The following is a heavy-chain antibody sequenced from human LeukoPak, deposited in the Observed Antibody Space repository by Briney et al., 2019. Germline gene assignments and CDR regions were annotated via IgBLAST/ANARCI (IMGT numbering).Heavy chain of an antibody. Sequence: GGSLRLSCAASGFTVSSNYMSWVRQAPGKGLEWVSVIYSGGSTYYADSVKGRFTISRDNSKNTLYLQMNSLRAEDTAVYYCARNYYGSGSYYPHFDYWGQGTLVTVSS. CDR3: ARNYYGSGSYYPHFDY. V-gene: IGHV3-53*01. CDR1: GFTVSSNY. CDR2: IYSGGST. J-gene: IGHJ4*02. D-gene: IGHD3-10*01.